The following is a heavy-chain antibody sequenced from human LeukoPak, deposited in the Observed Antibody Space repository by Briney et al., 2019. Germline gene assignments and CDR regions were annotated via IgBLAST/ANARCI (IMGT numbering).Heavy chain of an antibody. J-gene: IGHJ4*02. CDR2: ISYDGSNE. V-gene: IGHV3-30*18. D-gene: IGHD1-26*01. CDR1: GFTFSSYG. CDR3: AKGEAD. Sequence: GRSLRLSCAASGFTFSSYGMHWVRQAPGKGLEWVAVISYDGSNEYYADSVKGRFTISRDNSKNTLYLQMNSLRAEDTAVYYCAKGEADWGQGTLVTVSS.